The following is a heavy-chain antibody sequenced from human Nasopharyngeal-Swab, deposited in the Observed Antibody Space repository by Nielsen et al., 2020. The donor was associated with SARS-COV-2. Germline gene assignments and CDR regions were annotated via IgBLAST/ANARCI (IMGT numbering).Heavy chain of an antibody. CDR3: TTEYGDYNYYYYYVMDV. V-gene: IGHV3-15*01. J-gene: IGHJ6*02. Sequence: GGSLRLSCAASGFTFSSYEMNWVRQAPGKGLEWVGRIKSKTDGGTTDYAAPVKGRFTISRDDSKNTLYLQMNSLKTEDTAVYYCTTEYGDYNYYYYYVMDVWGQGTTVTVSS. CDR2: IKSKTDGGTT. CDR1: GFTFSSYE. D-gene: IGHD4-17*01.